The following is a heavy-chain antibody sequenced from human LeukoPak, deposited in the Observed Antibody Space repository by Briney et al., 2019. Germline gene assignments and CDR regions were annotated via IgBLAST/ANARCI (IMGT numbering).Heavy chain of an antibody. Sequence: GGSLRLSCAASGFTFSNYAMSWVRQAPGKGLEWVSAISGSGGSTYYADSVKGRFTFSRDNSKNTLYLQMNSLRAEDTAVYYCAKDLPLPIFGVVIISDYWGQGTLVTVSS. CDR3: AKDLPLPIFGVVIISDY. CDR1: GFTFSNYA. CDR2: ISGSGGST. D-gene: IGHD3-3*01. V-gene: IGHV3-23*01. J-gene: IGHJ4*02.